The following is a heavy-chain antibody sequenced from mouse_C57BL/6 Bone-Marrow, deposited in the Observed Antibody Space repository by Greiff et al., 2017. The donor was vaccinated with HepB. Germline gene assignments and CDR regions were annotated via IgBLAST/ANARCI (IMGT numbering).Heavy chain of an antibody. V-gene: IGHV1-82*01. CDR1: GYAFCSSW. D-gene: IGHD3-1*01. J-gene: IGHJ4*01. CDR2: IYPGDGDT. Sequence: QVQLQQSGPELVKPGASVKISCKASGYAFCSSWMNWVKQRPGKGLEWIGRIYPGDGDTNYNGKFKGKATLTADKSSSTAYMQLSSLTSEDSAVYFCATLGDYAMDYWGQGTSVTVSS. CDR3: ATLGDYAMDY.